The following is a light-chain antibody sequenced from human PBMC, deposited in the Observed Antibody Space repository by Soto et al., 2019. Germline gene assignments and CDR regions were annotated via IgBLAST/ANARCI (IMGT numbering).Light chain of an antibody. CDR1: QSITIW. V-gene: IGKV1-5*02. CDR2: DAS. CDR3: QQYNSFSWT. Sequence: IPITQSPSTLSASVGDSVTLICRASQSITIWLAWYQQKPGKAPKLLIYDASSLEGGVPSRFSGSGSGTEFTLTISGLQPDDFATYYCQQYNSFSWTFGQGTKVDIK. J-gene: IGKJ1*01.